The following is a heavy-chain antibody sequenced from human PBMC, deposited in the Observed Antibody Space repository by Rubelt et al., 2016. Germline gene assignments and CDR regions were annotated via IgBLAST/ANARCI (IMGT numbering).Heavy chain of an antibody. J-gene: IGHJ4*02. D-gene: IGHD3-10*01. V-gene: IGHV4-34*02. CDR3: ARGASPWYYGTNDYYHY. CDR1: GGSFSGYS. Sequence: QVQLQQWGEGLLKPSETLSLTCVVSGGSFSGYSWSWVRQPPERGLEWIGDVNHAAVTVYSPSLKSRVTISLDTSKNHLSLGPVSVTAADTAVYYCARGASPWYYGTNDYYHYWGPGSQVVVSS. CDR2: VNHAAVT.